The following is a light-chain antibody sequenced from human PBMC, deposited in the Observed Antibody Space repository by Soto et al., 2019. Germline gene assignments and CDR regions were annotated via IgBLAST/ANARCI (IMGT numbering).Light chain of an antibody. Sequence: MTQSPSSLSASVGDRVTITCRASQSISSSLAWYQQKPGQAPRLLIHGASTRATGIPARFSGSGSGTEFTLTLSSLQSEDFALYYCQQYNMWPNTFGQGTRLEIK. V-gene: IGKV3-15*01. CDR1: QSISSS. CDR2: GAS. CDR3: QQYNMWPNT. J-gene: IGKJ5*01.